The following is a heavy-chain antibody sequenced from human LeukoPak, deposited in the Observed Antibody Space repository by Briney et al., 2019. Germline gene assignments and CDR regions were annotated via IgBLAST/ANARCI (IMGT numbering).Heavy chain of an antibody. D-gene: IGHD3-22*01. Sequence: GGSLRLSCAASGFTFSSYAMSWVRQAPGKGLEWVANIKQDGSDKRYVDSVKGRFTISRDNARNSLYLQMNSLRAEDTAVYYCARDLDYSDSSGPYPAYWGQGTLVTVSS. V-gene: IGHV3-7*01. CDR3: ARDLDYSDSSGPYPAY. J-gene: IGHJ4*02. CDR2: IKQDGSDK. CDR1: GFTFSSYA.